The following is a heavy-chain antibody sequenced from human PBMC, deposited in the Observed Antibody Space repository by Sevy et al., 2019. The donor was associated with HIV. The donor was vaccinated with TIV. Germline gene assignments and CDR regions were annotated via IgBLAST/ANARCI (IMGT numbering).Heavy chain of an antibody. J-gene: IGHJ5*02. CDR2: IKQDGTEK. CDR3: ARDGVVTATNWFDP. V-gene: IGHV3-7*01. D-gene: IGHD2-21*02. Sequence: GGSLRLSCAASGLTFSRYWMSWVRQAPGKGLEWVANIKQDGTEKYYVDSVKGRFTISIDNAKNSLYLQMNSLRAEDTAVYYCARDGVVTATNWFDPWGQGTLVTVSS. CDR1: GLTFSRYW.